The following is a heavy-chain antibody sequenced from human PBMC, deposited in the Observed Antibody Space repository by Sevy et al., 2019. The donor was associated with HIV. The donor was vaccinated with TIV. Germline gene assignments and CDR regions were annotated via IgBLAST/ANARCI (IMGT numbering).Heavy chain of an antibody. J-gene: IGHJ5*02. CDR2: IYYSGST. V-gene: IGHV4-39*01. D-gene: IGHD3-3*01. Sequence: SETLSLTCTVSGGSISRNSHYWGWIRQPPGKGLEWIGSIYYSGSTYYNPSLKSRVTVSGDTSKYQFSLKLSSVTAADTAVYYCATHALSITIFGVVTRNWFDPWGQGTLVTVSS. CDR1: GGSISRNSHY. CDR3: ATHALSITIFGVVTRNWFDP.